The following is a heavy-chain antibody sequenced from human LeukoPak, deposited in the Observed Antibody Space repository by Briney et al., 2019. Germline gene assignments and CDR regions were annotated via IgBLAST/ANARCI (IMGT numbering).Heavy chain of an antibody. CDR1: GFTFSDYY. CDR2: IRSSGSTI. Sequence: GGSLRLSCAASGFTFSDYYMSWIRQAPGKGLEWVSYIRSSGSTIYYADSVKGRLTISRDSSKNTLYLQMNSLRAEDTAVYYCAKDGTRRTRFGKIPHYFDYWGRGTLVTVSS. CDR3: AKDGTRRTRFGKIPHYFDY. D-gene: IGHD3-10*01. J-gene: IGHJ4*02. V-gene: IGHV3-11*04.